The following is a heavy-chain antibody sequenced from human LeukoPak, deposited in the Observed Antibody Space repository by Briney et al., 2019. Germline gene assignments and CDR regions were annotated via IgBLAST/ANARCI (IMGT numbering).Heavy chain of an antibody. CDR3: ARGRHLAYFDY. Sequence: ASVKVSCKASGYTFTGYFMHWVRQAPGQGLEWMGIINPSGGSTRYAQKFQGRVTMTRDMSTRTVDMELSSLRSEDTAVYYCARGRHLAYFDYWGQGTLVTVSS. V-gene: IGHV1-46*01. J-gene: IGHJ4*02. CDR1: GYTFTGYF. CDR2: INPSGGST.